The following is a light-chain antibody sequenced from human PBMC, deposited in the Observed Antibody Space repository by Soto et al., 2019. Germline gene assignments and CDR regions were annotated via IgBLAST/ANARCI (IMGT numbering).Light chain of an antibody. V-gene: IGKV3-15*01. Sequence: EVVLTQSPATLSVSPGERATLSCWASQSVSTNLAWYQQKPGQPPRLLMIGVSTRATGIPARFSGSGSGTEFTLTISSLQSEDFAVYYCQQYKNWPRTFGQGTKV. CDR3: QQYKNWPRT. CDR2: GVS. J-gene: IGKJ1*01. CDR1: QSVSTN.